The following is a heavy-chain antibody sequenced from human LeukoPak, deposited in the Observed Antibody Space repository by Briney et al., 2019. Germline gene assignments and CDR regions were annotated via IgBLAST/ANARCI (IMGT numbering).Heavy chain of an antibody. J-gene: IGHJ2*01. CDR1: GFPSSQHG. D-gene: IGHD2-2*01. CDR2: IWVDGTRK. V-gene: IGHV3-33*01. Sequence: PGTSLRLSCAMSGFPSSQHGYHWVRQAPGKGLEWTAVIWVDGTRKYYADSVEGRFTISRDNSKSTLYLQIDSLRPEDTAVYYCVAVLVPAAFWHFDVWGCGTQVTVPS. CDR3: VAVLVPAAFWHFDV.